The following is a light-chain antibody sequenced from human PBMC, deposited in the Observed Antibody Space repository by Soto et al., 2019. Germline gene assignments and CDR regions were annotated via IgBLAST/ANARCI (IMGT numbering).Light chain of an antibody. J-gene: IGKJ5*01. CDR3: QQYGSSPFT. V-gene: IGKV3-20*01. CDR2: GAS. CDR1: QSVSSSY. Sequence: EIVLTQSPGTLSLSPGERATLSCRASQSVSSSYLAWYQQKPGQAPRLLIYGASSRAPGIPDRFSGSGSGTDFTLPISRLEPDDFAVYYCQQYGSSPFTFGQGTRLEIK.